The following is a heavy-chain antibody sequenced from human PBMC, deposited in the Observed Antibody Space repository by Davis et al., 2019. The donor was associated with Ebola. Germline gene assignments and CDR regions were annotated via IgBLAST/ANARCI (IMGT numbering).Heavy chain of an antibody. CDR1: GYTFTGYY. CDR2: ISAYNGNT. J-gene: IGHJ3*02. D-gene: IGHD2-21*01. V-gene: IGHV1-18*04. Sequence: ASVKVSCKASGYTFTGYYMHWVRQAPGQRLEWMGWISAYNGNTNYAQKLQGRVTMTTDTSTSTAYMELRSLRSDDTAVYYCARRRDYDAFDIWGQGTMVTVSS. CDR3: ARRRDYDAFDI.